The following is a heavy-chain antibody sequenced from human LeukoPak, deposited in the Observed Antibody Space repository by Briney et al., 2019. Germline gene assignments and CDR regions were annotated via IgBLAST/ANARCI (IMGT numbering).Heavy chain of an antibody. J-gene: IGHJ4*02. D-gene: IGHD2-21*02. CDR2: ISGSSTYI. Sequence: GGSLRLSCAASGFTFSRFTINWVRQAPGKGLEWVSTISGSSTYIYYADSVKGRFTISRDDAKNSLFLQMNSLRAEDTAVYYCARSCGGDCYSSHRYYFDYWGRDPWSPSPQ. CDR3: ARSCGGDCYSSHRYYFDY. V-gene: IGHV3-21*01. CDR1: GFTFSRFT.